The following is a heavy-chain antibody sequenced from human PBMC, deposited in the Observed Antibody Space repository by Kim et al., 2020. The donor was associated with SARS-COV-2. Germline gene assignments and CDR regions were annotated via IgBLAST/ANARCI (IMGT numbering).Heavy chain of an antibody. CDR1: GGSVSNENYY. CDR3: ARISGYTYGYAEDWFDP. D-gene: IGHD5-18*01. V-gene: IGHV4-61*01. J-gene: IGHJ5*02. CDR2: TYYSGST. Sequence: SETLSLTCTVSGGSVSNENYYWSWIRQPPGMGLEWIGYTYYSGSTKYNPSLKSRVTISADTSKNQFSLKLSSVTAADTAVYYCARISGYTYGYAEDWFDPWGQGTLVTVSS.